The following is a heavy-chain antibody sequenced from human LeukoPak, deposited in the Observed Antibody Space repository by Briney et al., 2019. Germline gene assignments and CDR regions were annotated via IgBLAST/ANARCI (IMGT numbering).Heavy chain of an antibody. CDR3: ARERPSSWYLTNWFDP. CDR1: GCSISSYY. V-gene: IGHV4-4*07. J-gene: IGHJ5*02. D-gene: IGHD6-13*01. Sequence: SETLSLTCTVSGCSISSYYWSWIRQPAGKGLEWIGRIYTSGSTNYNPSLKSRVTMSVDTSKNEFSLKLSSVTAANTAVYSCARERPSSWYLTNWFDPWGQGTLVTVSS. CDR2: IYTSGST.